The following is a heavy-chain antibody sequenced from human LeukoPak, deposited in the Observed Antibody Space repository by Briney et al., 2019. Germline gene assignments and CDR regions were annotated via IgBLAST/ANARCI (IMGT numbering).Heavy chain of an antibody. Sequence: SETLSLTCTVSGGSISSGGYYWSWLRQHPGKGLEWIGYIYYSGNTYYNPSLKSRVTISVDTSKNQFSLKVSSVTAADTAVYYCGREGIPYSPSPYYFDYWGQGNLVTVSS. CDR2: IYYSGNT. V-gene: IGHV4-31*03. CDR3: GREGIPYSPSPYYFDY. J-gene: IGHJ4*02. CDR1: GGSISSGGYY. D-gene: IGHD3-9*01.